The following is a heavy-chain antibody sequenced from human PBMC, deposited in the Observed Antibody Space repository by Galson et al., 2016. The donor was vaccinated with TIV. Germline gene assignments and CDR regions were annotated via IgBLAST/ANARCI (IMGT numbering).Heavy chain of an antibody. Sequence: TLSLTCTISGASINTGGYYWTWIRQPPGKGLEWIGYIYYSGNTYFNPSLKSRVGISLDTSKTQFSLTLSSVTAADTAVYYCARYRSWMGPCDYWGQGILVTVSS. CDR3: ARYRSWMGPCDY. CDR1: GASINTGGYY. D-gene: IGHD5-12*01. V-gene: IGHV4-30-4*08. CDR2: IYYSGNT. J-gene: IGHJ4*02.